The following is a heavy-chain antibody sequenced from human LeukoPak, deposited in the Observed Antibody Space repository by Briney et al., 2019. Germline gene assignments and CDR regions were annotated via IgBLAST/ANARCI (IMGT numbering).Heavy chain of an antibody. V-gene: IGHV3-66*01. CDR1: GFTFDDYG. CDR2: IYSGSST. Sequence: GGSLRLSCAASGFTFDDYGMSWVRQAPGKGLEWVSVIYSGSSTYYADSVKGRFTISRDNSKNTLYLQMNSLRAEDTAVYYCARDPGSGYDFPSGYFDYWGQGTLVTVSS. J-gene: IGHJ4*02. D-gene: IGHD5-12*01. CDR3: ARDPGSGYDFPSGYFDY.